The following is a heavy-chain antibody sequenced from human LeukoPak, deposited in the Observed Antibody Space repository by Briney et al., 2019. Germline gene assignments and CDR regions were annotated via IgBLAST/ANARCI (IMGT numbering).Heavy chain of an antibody. CDR2: ITAYNGNT. D-gene: IGHD6-19*01. Sequence: ASVKVSCKASGYTFTSYGINWVRQAPGQGLEWMGWITAYNGNTNYAQKLQGRVTMTTDTSTNTAYMELRSLRSDDTAVYYCAVRVFTSGWSLDYWGQGTLVTVSS. V-gene: IGHV1-18*01. CDR3: AVRVFTSGWSLDY. CDR1: GYTFTSYG. J-gene: IGHJ4*02.